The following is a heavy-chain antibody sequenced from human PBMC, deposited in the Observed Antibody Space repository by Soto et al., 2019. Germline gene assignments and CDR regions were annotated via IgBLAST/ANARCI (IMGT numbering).Heavy chain of an antibody. CDR3: ARLHSGYDQTVDY. Sequence: PSETLSLTCTVSGGSISSYYWSWIRQPPGKGLEWIGYIYYSGSTNYNPSLKSRVTISVDTSKNQFSLKLSSVTAADTAVYYCARLHSGYDQTVDYWGQGTLVTVSS. V-gene: IGHV4-59*01. J-gene: IGHJ4*02. CDR1: GGSISSYY. CDR2: IYYSGST. D-gene: IGHD5-12*01.